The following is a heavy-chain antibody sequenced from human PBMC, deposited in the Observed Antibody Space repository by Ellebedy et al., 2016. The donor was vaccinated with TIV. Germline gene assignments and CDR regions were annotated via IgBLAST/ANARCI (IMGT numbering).Heavy chain of an antibody. CDR2: IDGSSETI. V-gene: IGHV3-48*04. J-gene: IGHJ2*01. Sequence: GGSLRLSXVASGFTFSSYSMNWVRQAPGKGLEWLSYIDGSSETIYYADSVRGRFTVSRDNAKNSLYLQMTSLGVEDSAVYYCARPPDYCPSPARGCFYWYFNLWGRGTLVTVSS. CDR1: GFTFSSYS. D-gene: IGHD2-15*01. CDR3: ARPPDYCPSPARGCFYWYFNL.